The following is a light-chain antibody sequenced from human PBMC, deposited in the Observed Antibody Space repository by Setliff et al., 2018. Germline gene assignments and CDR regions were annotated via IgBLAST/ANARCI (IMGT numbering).Light chain of an antibody. Sequence: QSVLAQPASVSGSPGQSITISCTGTSSDVGVFNYVSWYQQHPGKAPKLMIYDVTSRPSGVSNRFSGSKSGNTASLTISGLQVEDEADYYCSSYKSDSTDVFGTGTKVTVL. J-gene: IGLJ1*01. V-gene: IGLV2-14*03. CDR3: SSYKSDSTDV. CDR2: DVT. CDR1: SSDVGVFNY.